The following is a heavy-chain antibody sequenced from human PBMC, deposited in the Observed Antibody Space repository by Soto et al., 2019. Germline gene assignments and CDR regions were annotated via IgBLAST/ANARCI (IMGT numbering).Heavy chain of an antibody. V-gene: IGHV3-21*01. CDR3: ARDRYCSSTSCYKIHFDY. CDR2: ISSSSSYI. CDR1: GFTFSSYS. J-gene: IGHJ4*02. Sequence: GVSLRLSCAASGFTFSSYSMNWVRQAPGKGLEWVSSISSSSSYIYYADSVKGRFTISRDNAKNSLYLQMNSLRAEDTAVYYCARDRYCSSTSCYKIHFDYWGQGTLVTVSS. D-gene: IGHD2-2*02.